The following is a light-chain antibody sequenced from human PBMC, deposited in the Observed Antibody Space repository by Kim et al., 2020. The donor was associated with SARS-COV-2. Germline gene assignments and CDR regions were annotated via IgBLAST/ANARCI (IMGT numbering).Light chain of an antibody. V-gene: IGKV1-5*03. CDR1: QRVTTS. J-gene: IGKJ2*02. CDR3: QQYHTYHGN. CDR2: MSS. Sequence: SASVADRVAITCRASQRVTTSLAWFQQKPGKAPMVLIYMSSILKSGVPSRFSASGSGTEFTLTISSLQPDDSATYYCQQYHTYHGNFVQGTKLEI.